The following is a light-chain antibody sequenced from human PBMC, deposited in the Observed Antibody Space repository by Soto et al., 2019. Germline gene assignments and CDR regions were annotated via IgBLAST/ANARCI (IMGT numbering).Light chain of an antibody. CDR3: GTWDSTLSANWV. V-gene: IGLV1-51*01. CDR1: SSNIGSNY. J-gene: IGLJ3*02. Sequence: QPVLTQPPSVSAAPGQKVTISCSGSSSNIGSNYVSWYQHLPGTAPKLLIYDNNKRPSGIPDRFSGSKSGTSATLDITGLQTGDEADYYCGTWDSTLSANWVFGGGTKLTVL. CDR2: DNN.